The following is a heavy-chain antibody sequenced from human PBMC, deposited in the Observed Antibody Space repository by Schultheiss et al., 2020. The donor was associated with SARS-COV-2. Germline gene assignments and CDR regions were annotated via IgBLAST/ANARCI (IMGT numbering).Heavy chain of an antibody. V-gene: IGHV3-7*03. Sequence: GGSLRLSCAASGFTFSSYWMSWVRQAPGKGLEWVANIKQDGSEKYYVDSVKGRFTISRDNAKNSLYLQMNSLRAEDTAVYYCARARATKRFLEWLLTSDYWGQGTLVTVSS. CDR2: IKQDGSEK. J-gene: IGHJ4*02. CDR3: ARARATKRFLEWLLTSDY. D-gene: IGHD3-3*01. CDR1: GFTFSSYW.